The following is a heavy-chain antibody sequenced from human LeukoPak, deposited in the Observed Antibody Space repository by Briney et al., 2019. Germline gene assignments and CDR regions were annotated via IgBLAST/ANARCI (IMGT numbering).Heavy chain of an antibody. V-gene: IGHV1-18*01. CDR2: ISAYNGNT. CDR1: GYTFTSYD. D-gene: IGHD3-16*01. CDR3: ARDSDKGDNAFDI. Sequence: GASVKVSCKASGYTFTSYDINWVRQATGQGLEWMGWISAYNGNTNYAQKLQGRVTMTTDTSTSTAYMELRSLRSDDTAVYYCARDSDKGDNAFDIWGQGTMVTVSS. J-gene: IGHJ3*02.